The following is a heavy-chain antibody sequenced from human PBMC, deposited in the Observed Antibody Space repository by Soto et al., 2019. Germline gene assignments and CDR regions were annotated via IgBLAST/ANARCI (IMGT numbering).Heavy chain of an antibody. Sequence: SETLSLTCTVSCGSVSSCSYYWSWIRQPPGKGLEWIGYIYYSGSTNYNPSLKSRVTISVDTSKNQFSLKLSSATAADTAVYYCARLDGSGSRFDYWGQGTLVTVSS. CDR1: CGSVSSCSYY. V-gene: IGHV4-61*01. J-gene: IGHJ4*02. D-gene: IGHD3-10*01. CDR3: ARLDGSGSRFDY. CDR2: IYYSGST.